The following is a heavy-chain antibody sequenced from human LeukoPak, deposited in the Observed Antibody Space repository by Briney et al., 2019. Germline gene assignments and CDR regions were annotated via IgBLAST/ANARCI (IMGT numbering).Heavy chain of an antibody. CDR3: ARVLGSRDYYGMDV. Sequence: GRSLRLSCAASGFTFSSYGMPWLRQAPGKGLEWVAVIWYDGSNKYYADSVKGRFTISRDNTKNTLYLQMNSLRDEDTAVYYCARVLGSRDYYGMDVWGQGTTVTVSS. CDR2: IWYDGSNK. D-gene: IGHD6-13*01. J-gene: IGHJ6*02. CDR1: GFTFSSYG. V-gene: IGHV3-33*01.